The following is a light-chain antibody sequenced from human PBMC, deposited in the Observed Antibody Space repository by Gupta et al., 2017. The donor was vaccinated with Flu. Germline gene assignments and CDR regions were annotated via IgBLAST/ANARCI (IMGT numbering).Light chain of an antibody. J-gene: IGKJ1*01. Sequence: DLQLTQSPSTLSASVGDRVTITCRASQSIDSWLAWYQKKPGRAPKSLIYKASSLETGVPSRFSGSGSGTEFRLTISSLQPDDFATYYCQQYRSSPWTFGQGTKVEIK. V-gene: IGKV1-5*03. CDR3: QQYRSSPWT. CDR1: QSIDSW. CDR2: KAS.